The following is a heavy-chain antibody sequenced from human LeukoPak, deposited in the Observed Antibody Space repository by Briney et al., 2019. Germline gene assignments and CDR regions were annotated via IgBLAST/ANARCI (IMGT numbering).Heavy chain of an antibody. J-gene: IGHJ3*02. CDR1: GFTFGDYA. V-gene: IGHV3-49*03. CDR2: IRSKAYGGTT. CDR3: TRDKIVVVPAALMNAFDI. Sequence: GGSLRLSCTASGFTFGDYAMSWFRQAPGKGLEWVGFIRSKAYGGTTEYAASVKGRFTISRDDSKSIAYLQMNSLKTEDTAVYYCTRDKIVVVPAALMNAFDIWGQGTMVTVSS. D-gene: IGHD2-2*01.